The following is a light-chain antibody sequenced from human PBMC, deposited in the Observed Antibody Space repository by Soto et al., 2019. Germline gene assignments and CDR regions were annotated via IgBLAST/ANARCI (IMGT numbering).Light chain of an antibody. CDR2: DVS. V-gene: IGLV2-14*01. CDR3: SSYTSSSTRV. Sequence: QSALTQPASVSRSPGQSITISCTGTSSDVGGYNYVSWYQQRPGKAPKLMIYDVSNRPSGVSNRFSGSKSGNTASLTISGLQAEDEADYYCSSYTSSSTRVFGTGTKVTVL. CDR1: SSDVGGYNY. J-gene: IGLJ1*01.